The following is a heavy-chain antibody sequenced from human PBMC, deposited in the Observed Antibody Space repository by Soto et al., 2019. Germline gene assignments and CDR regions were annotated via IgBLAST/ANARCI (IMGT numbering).Heavy chain of an antibody. Sequence: QVHLVQSGAEVKKPGASVKVSCQGSGYAFTTYGSPWVRQAPGQGLEWMGWISAHNGNTNYAQKPQGRVTVTRDTSTSTAYMELRSLRYDDTAVYYCARGRYGDYWGQGALVTVSS. V-gene: IGHV1-18*01. D-gene: IGHD1-1*01. J-gene: IGHJ4*02. CDR2: ISAHNGNT. CDR1: GYAFTTYG. CDR3: ARGRYGDY.